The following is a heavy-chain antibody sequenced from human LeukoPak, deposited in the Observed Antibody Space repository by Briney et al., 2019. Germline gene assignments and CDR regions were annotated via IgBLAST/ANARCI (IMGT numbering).Heavy chain of an antibody. D-gene: IGHD1-26*01. CDR2: ISGSGRST. Sequence: GGSLRLSCAASGFTFSSYAMSWVRQAPGKGLEWVSAISGSGRSTYYADSVKGRFTISRDNSKNTLYLQMNSLRAEDTAVYYCAKEEGIVGATLGDYWGQGTLVTVSS. J-gene: IGHJ4*02. CDR3: AKEEGIVGATLGDY. CDR1: GFTFSSYA. V-gene: IGHV3-23*01.